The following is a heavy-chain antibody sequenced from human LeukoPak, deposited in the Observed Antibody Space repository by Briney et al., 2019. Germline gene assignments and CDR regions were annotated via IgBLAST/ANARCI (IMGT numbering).Heavy chain of an antibody. J-gene: IGHJ4*02. Sequence: SETLSLTCTVSGGSISSYYWSWIRQPPGKGLEWIGYIYYSGSTNYNPSLKSRVTISVDTSKNQFSLKLRSVTAADTAVYYCARHTFEYYYDSSGYPAGGYYFDYWGQGTLVTVSS. D-gene: IGHD3-22*01. V-gene: IGHV4-59*08. CDR2: IYYSGST. CDR1: GGSISSYY. CDR3: ARHTFEYYYDSSGYPAGGYYFDY.